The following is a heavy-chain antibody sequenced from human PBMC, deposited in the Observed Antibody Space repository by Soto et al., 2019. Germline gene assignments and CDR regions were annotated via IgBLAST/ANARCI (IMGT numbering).Heavy chain of an antibody. CDR2: IHYIGTT. CDR3: SRGSTYYGFLT. J-gene: IGHJ5*02. V-gene: IGHV4-30-4*01. CDR1: GDSMGSGDYY. Sequence: QVQLQESGPGLVKPSQTLSLTCTVSGDSMGSGDYYWTWIRQPPGKGLEWIGYIHYIGTTFYNPSLESRVNISIDTSKNHFSLRLTSVTAADTAVYYCSRGSTYYGFLTWGQGTLVTVSS. D-gene: IGHD3-10*01.